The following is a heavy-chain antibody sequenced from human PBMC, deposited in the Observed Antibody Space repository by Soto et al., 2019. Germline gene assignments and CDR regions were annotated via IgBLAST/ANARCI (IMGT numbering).Heavy chain of an antibody. CDR1: GYTFTGYY. J-gene: IGHJ6*03. CDR3: ARGEGYYYYYMDV. CDR2: INPNSGGT. Sequence: ASVKVSCKASGYTFTGYYMHWVRQAPGQGLEWMGWINPNSGGTNYAQKFQGWVTMTRDTSISTAYMELSRLRSDDTAVYYCARGEGYYYYYMDVWGKGTTVTVSS. D-gene: IGHD1-26*01. V-gene: IGHV1-2*04.